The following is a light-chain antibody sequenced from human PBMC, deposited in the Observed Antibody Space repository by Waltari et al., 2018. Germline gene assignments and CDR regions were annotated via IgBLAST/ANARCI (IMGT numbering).Light chain of an antibody. CDR2: AAS. J-gene: IGKJ5*01. Sequence: DIQMTQSPSSLSASVGDSVTITCRASQVITRYLHWYQQRPGKAPKLLIYAASTWENGVPSRFSGAGSGTDFTLTINGLQSEDFATYFCQQSHSIPITFGQGTRLDIK. CDR3: QQSHSIPIT. CDR1: QVITRY. V-gene: IGKV1-39*01.